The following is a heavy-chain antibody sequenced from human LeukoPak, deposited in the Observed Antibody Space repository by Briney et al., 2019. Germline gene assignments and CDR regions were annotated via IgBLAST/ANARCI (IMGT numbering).Heavy chain of an antibody. D-gene: IGHD6-13*01. J-gene: IGHJ6*02. Sequence: GGSLRLSCAASGFTFSSYAMSWVRQAPGKGLEWVSAISGSGGSTYYADSVKGRFTISRDNSKNTLYLRMNSLRAEDTAVYCCAKALAAAGTLYGMDVWGQGTTVTVSS. V-gene: IGHV3-23*01. CDR3: AKALAAAGTLYGMDV. CDR2: ISGSGGST. CDR1: GFTFSSYA.